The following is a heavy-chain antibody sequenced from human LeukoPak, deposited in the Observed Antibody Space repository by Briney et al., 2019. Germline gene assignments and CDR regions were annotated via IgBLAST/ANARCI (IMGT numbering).Heavy chain of an antibody. Sequence: GASVKVSRKASGYTFTSYAMHWVRQAPGQRLEWMGWINAGNGNTKYSQKFQGRVTITRDTSASTAYMELSSLRSEDTAVYYCARTPYYYGSGSRYYFDYWGQGTLVTVSS. D-gene: IGHD3-10*01. V-gene: IGHV1-3*01. CDR3: ARTPYYYGSGSRYYFDY. CDR1: GYTFTSYA. J-gene: IGHJ4*02. CDR2: INAGNGNT.